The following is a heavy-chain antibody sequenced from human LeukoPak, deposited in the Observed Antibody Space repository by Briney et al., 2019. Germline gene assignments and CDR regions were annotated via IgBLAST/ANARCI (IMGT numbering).Heavy chain of an antibody. CDR3: AREDHDSTLNWFDP. Sequence: GRSLRLSCAASGFTFSSYAMHWVRQAPGKGLEWVAVISYDGSNKYYADSVKGRFTISRDNSRNTLYLQMNSLRAEDTAVYYCAREDHDSTLNWFDPWGQGTLVTVSS. D-gene: IGHD3-3*01. CDR1: GFTFSSYA. J-gene: IGHJ5*02. V-gene: IGHV3-30*01. CDR2: ISYDGSNK.